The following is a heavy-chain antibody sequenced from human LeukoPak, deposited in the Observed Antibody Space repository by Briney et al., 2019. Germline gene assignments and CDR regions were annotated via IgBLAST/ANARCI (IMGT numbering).Heavy chain of an antibody. V-gene: IGHV3-49*03. CDR3: TRVGATTIYFDY. CDR1: GFTFGDYA. CDR2: IRSKAYGGTT. Sequence: GGSLRLSCTASGFTFGDYAMSWFRQAPGKGLEWGGFIRSKAYGGTTEYAASVKGRFTISRDDSKSIAYLQMNSLKTEDTAVYYCTRVGATTIYFDYWGQGTLVTVSS. D-gene: IGHD1-26*01. J-gene: IGHJ4*02.